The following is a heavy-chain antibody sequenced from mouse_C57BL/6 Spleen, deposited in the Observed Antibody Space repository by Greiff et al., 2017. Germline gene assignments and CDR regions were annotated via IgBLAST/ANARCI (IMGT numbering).Heavy chain of an antibody. J-gene: IGHJ1*03. CDR3: ARSPSYGNYWYFDV. V-gene: IGHV7-3*01. CDR2: IRNKANGYTT. Sequence: EVHLVESGGGLVQPGGSMSLSCAASGFTFTDYYMSWVRQPPGKALEWLGFIRNKANGYTTEYSASVKGRFTISRDNSQSILYLQMNALRAEDSATYYCARSPSYGNYWYFDVWGTGTTVTVSS. CDR1: GFTFTDYY. D-gene: IGHD2-10*01.